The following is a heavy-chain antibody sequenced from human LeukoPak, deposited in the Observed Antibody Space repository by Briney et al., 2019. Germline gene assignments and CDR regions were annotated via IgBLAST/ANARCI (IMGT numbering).Heavy chain of an antibody. D-gene: IGHD6-13*01. V-gene: IGHV3-15*01. Sequence: GGSLRLSCAASGFTFSSAWMNWVRQAPGKGLEWLGRIKSKTDGGTTDYAAPVKGRFTISRDDPKNTVYLQMNSLKTEDTAVYYCTTGYGSNWYGWGQGTLVTVSS. CDR3: TTGYGSNWYG. CDR2: IKSKTDGGTT. CDR1: GFTFSSAW. J-gene: IGHJ4*02.